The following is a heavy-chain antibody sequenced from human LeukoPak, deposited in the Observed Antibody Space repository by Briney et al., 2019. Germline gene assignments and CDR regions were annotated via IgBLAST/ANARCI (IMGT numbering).Heavy chain of an antibody. CDR1: GGSISSSSYY. V-gene: IGHV4-39*01. Sequence: TSETLSLTCTVSGGSISSSSYYWGWIRQPPGKGLEWIGSIYYSGSTYYNPSLKSRVTISVDTSKNQFSLKLSSVTAADTAVYYCASRRWGVTASFDYWGQGTLVTVSS. CDR2: IYYSGST. J-gene: IGHJ4*02. CDR3: ASRRWGVTASFDY. D-gene: IGHD2-21*02.